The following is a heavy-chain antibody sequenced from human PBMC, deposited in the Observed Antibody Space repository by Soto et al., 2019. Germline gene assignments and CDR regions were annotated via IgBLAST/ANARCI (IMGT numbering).Heavy chain of an antibody. CDR2: IIPIFGTA. D-gene: IGHD1-26*01. V-gene: IGHV1-69*13. CDR3: ARSPMWQIVGAKDYYYYGMDV. J-gene: IGHJ6*02. Sequence: ASVKVSCKASGGTFSSYAISWVRQAPGQGLEWMGGIIPIFGTANYAQKFQGRVTITADESTSTAYMELSSLRSEDTAVYYCARSPMWQIVGAKDYYYYGMDVWGQGTTVTVSS. CDR1: GGTFSSYA.